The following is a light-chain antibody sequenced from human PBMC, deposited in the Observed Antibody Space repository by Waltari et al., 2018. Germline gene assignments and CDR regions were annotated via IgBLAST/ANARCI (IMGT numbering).Light chain of an antibody. CDR1: QGISSY. J-gene: IGKJ1*01. Sequence: DIRMTQSPPSLPASVGDSVTITCRASQGISSYLNWYQQKPGQAPKLLIYAASSLQSGVQSRFSGSGFRTAFTLTINSLQPEDFAVYFCQQTYSHFRTFGQGTKVDVK. V-gene: IGKV1-39*01. CDR2: AAS. CDR3: QQTYSHFRT.